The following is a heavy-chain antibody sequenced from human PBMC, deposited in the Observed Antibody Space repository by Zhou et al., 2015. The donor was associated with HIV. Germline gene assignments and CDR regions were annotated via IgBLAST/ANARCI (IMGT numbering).Heavy chain of an antibody. Sequence: QVQLVQSGAEVKKPGSSVKVSCKASGGTFSSYAISWVRQAPGQGLEWMGGIIPIFGTANYAQKFQGRVTITRDTSASTAYMEVISLRSEDTAVYYCAREGAVAGTLDYWGQGTLVTVSS. CDR2: IIPIFGTA. D-gene: IGHD6-19*01. CDR3: AREGAVAGTLDY. CDR1: GGTFSSYA. J-gene: IGHJ4*02. V-gene: IGHV1-69*05.